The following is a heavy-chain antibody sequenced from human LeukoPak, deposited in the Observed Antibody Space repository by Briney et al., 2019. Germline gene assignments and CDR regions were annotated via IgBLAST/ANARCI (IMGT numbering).Heavy chain of an antibody. CDR2: INPSGGST. CDR1: GYTFTSYY. V-gene: IGHV1-46*01. Sequence: ASVKVSCKASGYTFTSYYMHWVRQAPGQGLEWMGIINPSGGSTSYAQKFQGRVTMTRDTSTSTVYMELSSLRSEDTAVYYCARGLGYCRSTNCYFDYWGQGTLVTVSS. J-gene: IGHJ4*02. CDR3: ARGLGYCRSTNCYFDY. D-gene: IGHD2-2*01.